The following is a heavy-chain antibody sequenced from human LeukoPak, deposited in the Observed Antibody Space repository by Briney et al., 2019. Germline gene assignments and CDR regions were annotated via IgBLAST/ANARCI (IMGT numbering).Heavy chain of an antibody. V-gene: IGHV3-30*18. CDR3: AKDRYSYAFEYSDS. CDR2: ISNDGSKK. J-gene: IGHJ4*02. Sequence: GGSLRLSCAASGFTFSSYGMHWVRQAPGKGLDWVAAISNDGSKKYYADSVKGRFTISRDNSKNTLSLQVSSLRTEDTAVYYCAKDRYSYAFEYSDSWGQGTLVTVSS. D-gene: IGHD5-18*01. CDR1: GFTFSSYG.